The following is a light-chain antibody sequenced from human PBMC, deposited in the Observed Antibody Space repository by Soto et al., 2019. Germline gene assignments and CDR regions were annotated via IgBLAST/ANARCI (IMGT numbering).Light chain of an antibody. CDR1: QGISSW. CDR3: QQYNSYPET. J-gene: IGKJ1*01. CDR2: DAS. V-gene: IGKV1-5*01. Sequence: DIQLTQSPSSLSASIGDRVTITCRAGQGISSWLAWYQQKPGKAPKLLIYDASSLESGVPSRFSGSGSGTEFTLTISSLQPDDFATYYCQQYNSYPETFGQGTKVDIK.